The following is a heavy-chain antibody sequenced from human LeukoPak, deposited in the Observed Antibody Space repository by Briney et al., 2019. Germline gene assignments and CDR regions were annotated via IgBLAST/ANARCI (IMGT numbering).Heavy chain of an antibody. CDR3: ARDSGSYYYYYYMDV. J-gene: IGHJ6*03. Sequence: ASVEVSCKASGYTFTTYGISWVRQAPGQGLEWMGWISAYNGNTNYAQKLQGRVTMTTDTSTSTAYMELRSLRSDDTAVYYCARDSGSYYYYYYMDVWGKGTTVTVSS. D-gene: IGHD1-26*01. V-gene: IGHV1-18*01. CDR2: ISAYNGNT. CDR1: GYTFTTYG.